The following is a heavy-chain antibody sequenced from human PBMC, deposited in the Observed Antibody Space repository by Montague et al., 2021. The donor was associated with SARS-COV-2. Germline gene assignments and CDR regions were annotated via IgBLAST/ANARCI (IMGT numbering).Heavy chain of an antibody. CDR2: IDHSGTT. CDR1: GGSFNDYY. J-gene: IGHJ4*02. D-gene: IGHD3-9*01. CDR3: ARLGLRYFDWLLLGEGYFDY. Sequence: SETLSLTCAVYGGSFNDYYWTWIRQPPGKGLEWIGEIDHSGTTNYNPSLKSRLTMSVDTSKNQFSLTLNSVTAADTAVYYCARLGLRYFDWLLLGEGYFDYWGQGTLVTVSS. V-gene: IGHV4-34*01.